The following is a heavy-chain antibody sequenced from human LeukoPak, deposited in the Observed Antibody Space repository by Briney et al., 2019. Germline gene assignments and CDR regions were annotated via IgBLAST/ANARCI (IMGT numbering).Heavy chain of an antibody. Sequence: RGGSLRLSCAASGFTFSSYSMRWVRQAPGKGLEWVSAISGSGGSTYYADSVKGRLTISRDNSKNTLYLQMNSLRAEDTAVYYCAKDRSRYGDYELHDYWGQGTLVTVSS. CDR2: ISGSGGST. J-gene: IGHJ4*02. CDR1: GFTFSSYS. D-gene: IGHD4-17*01. CDR3: AKDRSRYGDYELHDY. V-gene: IGHV3-23*01.